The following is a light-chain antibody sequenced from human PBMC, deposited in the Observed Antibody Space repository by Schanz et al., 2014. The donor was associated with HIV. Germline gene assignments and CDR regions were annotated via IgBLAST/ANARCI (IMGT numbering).Light chain of an antibody. J-gene: IGLJ3*02. CDR3: CSYAGSNIPWV. Sequence: QSALTQPPSASGSPGQSVTISCTGTSSDVGGYNYVSWYQHHPGKAPKLLISEVNKRPSGVPDRFSGSKSGNTASLTISGLQAEDEADYYCCSYAGSNIPWVFGGGTKLTVL. V-gene: IGLV2-8*01. CDR1: SSDVGGYNY. CDR2: EVN.